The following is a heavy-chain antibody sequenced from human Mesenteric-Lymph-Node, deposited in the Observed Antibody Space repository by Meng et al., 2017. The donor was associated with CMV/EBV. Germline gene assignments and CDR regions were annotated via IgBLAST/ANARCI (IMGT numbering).Heavy chain of an antibody. Sequence: SETLSLTCTVSGGSISSSSHYWGWIRQPPGKGLEWIGSIYYSGSTYYNPSLKSRVTISVDTSKNQFSLKLSSVTAADTAVYYCARGGRDGYNYVDYWGQGTLVTVSS. CDR3: ARGGRDGYNYVDY. J-gene: IGHJ4*02. CDR1: GGSISSSSHY. D-gene: IGHD5-24*01. CDR2: IYYSGST. V-gene: IGHV4-39*07.